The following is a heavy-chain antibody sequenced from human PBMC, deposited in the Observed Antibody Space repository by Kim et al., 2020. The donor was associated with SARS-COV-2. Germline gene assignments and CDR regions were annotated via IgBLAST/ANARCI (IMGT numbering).Heavy chain of an antibody. D-gene: IGHD7-27*01. CDR3: ARGWGNYEYYMDV. Sequence: NPSLDRRRSMSVDKSKNQFSLKLTSVTAADTAVYYCARGWGNYEYYMDVWGKGTTVTVS. J-gene: IGHJ6*03. V-gene: IGHV4-31*02.